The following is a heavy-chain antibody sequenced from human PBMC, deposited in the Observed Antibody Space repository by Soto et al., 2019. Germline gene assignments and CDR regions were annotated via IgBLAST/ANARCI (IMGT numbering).Heavy chain of an antibody. V-gene: IGHV3-21*01. CDR1: GFTFSSYS. CDR2: ISSSSSYI. D-gene: IGHD2-15*01. J-gene: IGHJ6*02. Sequence: LRLSCAASGFTFSSYSMDWVRQAPGKGLEWVSSISSSSSYIYYADSVKGRFTISRDNAKNSLYLQMNSLRAEDTAVYYCARDRVARDYYPYCMDVSGQGPTVTVS. CDR3: ARDRVARDYYPYCMDV.